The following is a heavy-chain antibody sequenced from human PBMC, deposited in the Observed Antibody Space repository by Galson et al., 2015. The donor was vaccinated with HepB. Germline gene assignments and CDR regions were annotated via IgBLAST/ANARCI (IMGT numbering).Heavy chain of an antibody. D-gene: IGHD3-22*01. CDR3: ATAAHDSSGYYPL. Sequence: QSGAEVKKPGESLKISCKGFGYIFTSFWIGWVRQMPGKGLEWMGIIYPADSDTTYSPSFQGQVSFSVDKSTSTAYLQWGSLQASDTAMYFCATAAHDSSGYYPLWGQGTLSPSPQ. V-gene: IGHV5-51*03. CDR1: GYIFTSFW. J-gene: IGHJ4*02. CDR2: IYPADSDT.